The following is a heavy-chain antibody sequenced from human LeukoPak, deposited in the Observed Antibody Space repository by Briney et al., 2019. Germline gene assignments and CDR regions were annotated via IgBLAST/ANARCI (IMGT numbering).Heavy chain of an antibody. CDR3: ASRKLGNDY. CDR2: IYYSGST. V-gene: IGHV4-39*01. CDR1: GGSITTSSYY. D-gene: IGHD7-27*01. J-gene: IGHJ4*02. Sequence: SETLSLTCSVSGGSITTSSYYWGWIRQPPGKGLEWIGSIYYSGSTYYNPSLKSRVTISVDTSKKQFSLKVSSVTAADTAVYYCASRKLGNDYWGQGTLVTVSS.